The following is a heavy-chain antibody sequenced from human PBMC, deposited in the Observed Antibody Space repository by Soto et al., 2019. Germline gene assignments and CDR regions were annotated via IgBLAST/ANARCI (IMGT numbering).Heavy chain of an antibody. CDR1: GFTFISYA. Sequence: GGSLRLSCAASGFTFISYAMSWVRQAPGKGLEWVSAISGSGGSTYYADSVKGRFTISRDNSKNTLYLQMNSLRAEDTAVYYCAKHDYGGNMGTEYFQHWGQGTLVTVSS. J-gene: IGHJ1*01. D-gene: IGHD4-17*01. CDR2: ISGSGGST. V-gene: IGHV3-23*01. CDR3: AKHDYGGNMGTEYFQH.